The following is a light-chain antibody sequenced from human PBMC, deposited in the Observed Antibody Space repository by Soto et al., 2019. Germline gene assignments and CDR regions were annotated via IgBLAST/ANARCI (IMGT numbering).Light chain of an antibody. CDR1: QSVGSY. V-gene: IGKV3-20*01. Sequence: EIVLTQSPGTLALSPGERATLSCRASQSVGSYLVWFQQKPGQAPRLLIYTASRRATGIPDRFSGSGSGPDFTLTISRLEPEDSAVYYCQQYSRAPITFGHGTRPQLK. J-gene: IGKJ5*01. CDR3: QQYSRAPIT. CDR2: TAS.